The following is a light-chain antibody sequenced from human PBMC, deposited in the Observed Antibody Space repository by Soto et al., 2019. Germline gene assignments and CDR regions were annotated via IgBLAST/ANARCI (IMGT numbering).Light chain of an antibody. J-gene: IGKJ4*01. CDR3: QQRSNGLT. CDR1: QSVSNS. CDR2: DVS. V-gene: IGKV3-11*01. Sequence: EIVLTQSPATLSLSPGERVTLSCRASQSVSNSLAWYQQKPGQPPRLLIYDVSNRATGIPARFSGSGSGTDFTLTITSLEPEDFAVYYCQQRSNGLTFGGGTKVDIK.